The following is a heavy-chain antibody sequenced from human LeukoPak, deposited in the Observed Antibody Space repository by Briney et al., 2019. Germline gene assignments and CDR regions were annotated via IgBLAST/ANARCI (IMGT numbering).Heavy chain of an antibody. Sequence: SETLSLTCSVSGGSISSSNYYWGWIRQPPGKGLEWIGSIYYSGSTYYNPSLKSRVTISVDTSKNQFSLKLSSVTAADTAVYYCARPLGYCSGGSCYNWFDPWGQGTLVTVSS. D-gene: IGHD2-15*01. CDR1: GGSISSSNYY. V-gene: IGHV4-39*01. CDR3: ARPLGYCSGGSCYNWFDP. CDR2: IYYSGST. J-gene: IGHJ5*02.